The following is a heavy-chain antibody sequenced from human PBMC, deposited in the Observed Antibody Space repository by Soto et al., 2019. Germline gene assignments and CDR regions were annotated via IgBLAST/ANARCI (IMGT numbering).Heavy chain of an antibody. D-gene: IGHD2-2*01. CDR1: GFTFSSYA. V-gene: IGHV3-64D*06. J-gene: IGHJ4*02. CDR3: VKGNQLLRYYFDY. CDR2: ISSNGGST. Sequence: PGGSLRLSCSASGFTFSSYAMHWVRQAPGKGLEYVSGISSNGGSTYHADSVKGRFTISRDNSKNTLYLQMSSLRVEDTAVYYCVKGNQLLRYYFDYWGQGTLVTVSS.